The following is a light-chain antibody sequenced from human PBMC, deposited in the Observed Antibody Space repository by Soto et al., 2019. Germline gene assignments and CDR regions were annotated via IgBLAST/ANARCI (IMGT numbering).Light chain of an antibody. V-gene: IGKV1-39*01. CDR3: QQGYSTPMGT. CDR2: AAS. Sequence: DIQMTQSPSSLSASVGDRVTITCRASQSISSYLNWYQQKPGKAPKLLIYAASSLQSGVPSRFSGSGSGTDFTLTISSLQPEDFATYYCQQGYSTPMGTFGQGTKLEIK. CDR1: QSISSY. J-gene: IGKJ2*01.